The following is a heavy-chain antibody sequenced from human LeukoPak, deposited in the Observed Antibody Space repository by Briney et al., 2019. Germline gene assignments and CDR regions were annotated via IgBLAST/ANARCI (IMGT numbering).Heavy chain of an antibody. CDR3: ARESPPAGMDV. CDR1: GFTFSSYD. V-gene: IGHV3-13*01. CDR2: IGTAGDT. Sequence: QPGGSLRLSCAASGFTFSSYDMHWDRQATGKGLEWVSAIGTAGDTYYPGSVKGRFTISRENAKNSLYLQMNSLRAGDTAVYYCARESPPAGMDVWGKGTTVTVSS. J-gene: IGHJ6*04.